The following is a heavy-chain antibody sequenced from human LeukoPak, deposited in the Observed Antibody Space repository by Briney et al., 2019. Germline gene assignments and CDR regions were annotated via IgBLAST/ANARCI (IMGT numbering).Heavy chain of an antibody. CDR1: GFTFYMYA. V-gene: IGHV3-21*01. Sequence: GGSLRLSCQASGFTFYMYAMSWVRQAPGKGLEWVSSISSSSSYIYYAASVKGRFTISRDNAKNSLYLQMNSLRAEDTAVYYGARIVWGFCSGGSCHKGFDYWGQGTLVTVSS. J-gene: IGHJ4*02. CDR3: ARIVWGFCSGGSCHKGFDY. D-gene: IGHD2-15*01. CDR2: ISSSSSYI.